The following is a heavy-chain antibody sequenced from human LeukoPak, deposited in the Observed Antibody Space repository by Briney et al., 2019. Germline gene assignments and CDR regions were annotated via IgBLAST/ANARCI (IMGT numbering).Heavy chain of an antibody. D-gene: IGHD5-12*01. CDR1: GFTFRSYA. V-gene: IGHV3-23*01. CDR2: ISGSGGST. J-gene: IGHJ3*02. Sequence: PGGSLRLSCAASGFTFRSYAMSWVRQAPGKGLEWVSAISGSGGSTSYADSVKGRITISRDNSKNTLWLQMNSLRAEDTAVYYCAKGTYSGHDSNAFDIWGQGTMVTVSS. CDR3: AKGTYSGHDSNAFDI.